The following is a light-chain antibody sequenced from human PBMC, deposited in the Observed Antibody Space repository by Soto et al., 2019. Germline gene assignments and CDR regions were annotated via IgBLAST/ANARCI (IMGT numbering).Light chain of an antibody. V-gene: IGLV2-14*01. CDR2: DVS. J-gene: IGLJ1*01. Sequence: QSVLTQPASASGSPGQSITISCTGTSTDVGRYNYVSWYQQHPGKAPKLMIYDVSNRPSGVSSRFSGSKSGITASLTISGLQAEDEADYYCSSYTSDSTYVFGTGTKVTVL. CDR3: SSYTSDSTYV. CDR1: STDVGRYNY.